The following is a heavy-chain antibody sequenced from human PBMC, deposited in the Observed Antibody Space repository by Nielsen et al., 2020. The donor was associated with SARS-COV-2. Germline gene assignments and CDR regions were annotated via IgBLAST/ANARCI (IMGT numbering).Heavy chain of an antibody. CDR3: ARARCSGGSCYSVHFDY. CDR2: IIPIFGTA. V-gene: IGHV1-69*01. J-gene: IGHJ4*02. D-gene: IGHD2-15*01. Sequence: WVRQAPGQGLEWMGGIIPIFGTANYAQKFQGRVTITADESTSTAYMELSSLRSEDTAVYYCARARCSGGSCYSVHFDYWGQGTPVTVSS.